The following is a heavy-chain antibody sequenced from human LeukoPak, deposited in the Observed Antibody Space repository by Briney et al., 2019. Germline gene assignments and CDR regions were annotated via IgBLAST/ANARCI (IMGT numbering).Heavy chain of an antibody. J-gene: IGHJ6*02. CDR2: IKQDGSEK. CDR3: ARDHIVATIDHYYGMDV. Sequence: PGGSLRLSCAASGFTFSSYWMSWVRQAPGKGLEWVANIKQDGSEKYYVDSVKGRFTISRDNAKNSLYLQMNSLRAEDTAVYYCARDHIVATIDHYYGMDVWGQGTTVTVSS. CDR1: GFTFSSYW. V-gene: IGHV3-7*01. D-gene: IGHD5-12*01.